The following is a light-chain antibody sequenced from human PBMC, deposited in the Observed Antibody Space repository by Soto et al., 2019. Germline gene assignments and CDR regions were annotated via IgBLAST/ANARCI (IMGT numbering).Light chain of an antibody. CDR3: PQYTGSPHS. CDR2: GAS. Sequence: EIVLTQAPDTLSLSPGERATLSCRASQSVRNNYLAWYQQKPGQAPRLLIYGASSRATGVPDRFSGSVSGTDFTLTISRLEPEDFAVYYCPQYTGSPHSFGGGTKVEI. V-gene: IGKV3-20*01. J-gene: IGKJ4*01. CDR1: QSVRNNY.